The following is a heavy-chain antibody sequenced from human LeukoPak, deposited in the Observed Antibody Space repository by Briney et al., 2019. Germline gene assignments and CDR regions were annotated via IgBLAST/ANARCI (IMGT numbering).Heavy chain of an antibody. Sequence: GGSLRLSCAASGFTFSSYGMHWVRQAPGKGLEWVAFIRYDGSNKCYADSVKGRFTISRDNSKNTLYLQMNSLRAEDTAVYYCAKGTRGYCSSTSCLVPFDYWGQGTLVTVSS. V-gene: IGHV3-30*02. J-gene: IGHJ4*02. CDR2: IRYDGSNK. CDR1: GFTFSSYG. D-gene: IGHD2-2*01. CDR3: AKGTRGYCSSTSCLVPFDY.